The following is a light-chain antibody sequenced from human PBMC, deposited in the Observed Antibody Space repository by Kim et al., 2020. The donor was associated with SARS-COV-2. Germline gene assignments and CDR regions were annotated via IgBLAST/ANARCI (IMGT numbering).Light chain of an antibody. V-gene: IGLV2-18*02. CDR3: SSYTSSDTYV. Sequence: QSALTQPPSVSGSPGQSVTISCTGTSNDVGDSDRVCWYQQSPGTAPKLVIYEVSNRPSGVPDRFSASKSDNTASLTISGLQAEDEADYYCSSYTSSDTYVFGTGTKVTVL. CDR1: SNDVGDSDR. CDR2: EVS. J-gene: IGLJ1*01.